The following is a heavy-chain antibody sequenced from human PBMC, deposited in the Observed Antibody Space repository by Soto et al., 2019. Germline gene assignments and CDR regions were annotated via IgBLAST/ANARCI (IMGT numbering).Heavy chain of an antibody. D-gene: IGHD4-17*01. J-gene: IGHJ4*02. Sequence: GGSLRLSCAASGFTFSSYGMHWVRQAPGKGLEWVAVIWYDGSNKYYADSVKGRFTISRDNSKNTLYLQMNSLRAEDTAVYYCARDGWVYGEDYYFDYWGQGTLVTVSS. CDR1: GFTFSSYG. CDR2: IWYDGSNK. CDR3: ARDGWVYGEDYYFDY. V-gene: IGHV3-33*01.